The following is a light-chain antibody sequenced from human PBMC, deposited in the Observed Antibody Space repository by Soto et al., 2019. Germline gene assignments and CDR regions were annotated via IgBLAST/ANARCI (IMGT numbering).Light chain of an antibody. CDR1: QTIPRS. J-gene: IGKJ2*01. V-gene: IGKV1-39*01. CDR2: TAS. Sequence: IPMTQSPSSLSASVGDRVTITCRASQTIPRSLNWYQQKPGKAPNLLIYTASILQTGAPSRFSGSGSETDFTLTISSLQPEDSGTYFCQQSHHFPYTFGQGTDLEIK. CDR3: QQSHHFPYT.